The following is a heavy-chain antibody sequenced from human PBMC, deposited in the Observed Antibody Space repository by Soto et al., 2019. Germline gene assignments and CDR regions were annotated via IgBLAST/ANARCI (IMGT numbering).Heavy chain of an antibody. V-gene: IGHV1-69*02. D-gene: IGHD3-10*01. CDR3: ATSFGSGYRAFDY. J-gene: IGHJ4*02. CDR1: GDTFNFYT. CDR2: IIPYLSVS. Sequence: QVQPVQSGAEVKKPGSSLRVSCKASGDTFNFYTINWVRQAPGLGLEWLGRIIPYLSVSNYAQKFQGRVTITADKSTNTAYMEVRSLRSEDTAMYYCATSFGSGYRAFDYWGQGALVTVSS.